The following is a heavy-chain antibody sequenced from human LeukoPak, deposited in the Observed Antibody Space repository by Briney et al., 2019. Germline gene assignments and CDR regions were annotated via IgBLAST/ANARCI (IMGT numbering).Heavy chain of an antibody. CDR1: GFTFSSYW. D-gene: IGHD6-25*01. Sequence: GGSLRLSCAASGFTFSSYWMSWVRQAPGKGLVWVSRINSDGSSTSYADSVKGRFTISRDNAKNTLYLQMNSLRAEDTAVYYCARAGYQYYYYYYGMDVWGQGTTVTVSS. J-gene: IGHJ6*02. CDR3: ARAGYQYYYYYYGMDV. V-gene: IGHV3-74*01. CDR2: INSDGSST.